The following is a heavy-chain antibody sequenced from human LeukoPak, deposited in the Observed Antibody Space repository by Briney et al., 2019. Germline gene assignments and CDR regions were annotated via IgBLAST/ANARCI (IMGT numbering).Heavy chain of an antibody. CDR1: GFTFSSYW. CDR2: INSDGSST. J-gene: IGHJ4*02. Sequence: GGSLRLSCAASGFTFSSYWMHWVRHAPGKGLVWVSRINSDGSSTSYADSVKGRFTISRDNAKNTLYLQMNSLRAEDTAVYYCARGMRGRKGGQQLVKFFDYWGQGTLVTVSS. CDR3: ARGMRGRKGGQQLVKFFDY. V-gene: IGHV3-74*01. D-gene: IGHD6-13*01.